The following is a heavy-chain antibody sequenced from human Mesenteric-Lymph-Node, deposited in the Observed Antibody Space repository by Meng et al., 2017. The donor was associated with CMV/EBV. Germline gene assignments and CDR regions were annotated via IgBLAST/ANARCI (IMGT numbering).Heavy chain of an antibody. J-gene: IGHJ6*02. CDR1: GFTFTTHA. Sequence: GESLKISCAASGFTFTTHAIHWVRQAPGKWLEWVGLISYDGANIYYADSVKGRFTITRDNSKNTLYLHMRSLTTEDTAVYYCARGGIQLWAEGNYYYGMDVWGQGTMVTVSS. D-gene: IGHD5-18*01. CDR2: ISYDGANI. V-gene: IGHV3-30-3*01. CDR3: ARGGIQLWAEGNYYYGMDV.